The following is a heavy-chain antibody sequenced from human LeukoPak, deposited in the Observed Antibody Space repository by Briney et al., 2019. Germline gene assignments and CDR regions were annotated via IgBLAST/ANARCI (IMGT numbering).Heavy chain of an antibody. V-gene: IGHV3-23*01. Sequence: AGGSLRLSCAASGFTFSNYGMAWFRQAPGKGLEWVSTINIRADEIHYADSVKGRFTISRDNSKSTLALQMRSLRVDDTAVYYCERDPSEYEYNRGWYRDFWGQGSQVIVSS. CDR1: GFTFSNYG. D-gene: IGHD6-19*01. CDR2: INIRADEI. CDR3: ERDPSEYEYNRGWYRDF. J-gene: IGHJ4*02.